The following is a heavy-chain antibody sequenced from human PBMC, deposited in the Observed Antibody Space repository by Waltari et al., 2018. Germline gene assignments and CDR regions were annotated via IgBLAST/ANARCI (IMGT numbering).Heavy chain of an antibody. CDR3: GRGNDF. J-gene: IGHJ4*02. V-gene: IGHV3-7*04. Sequence: EVQLMESGGGLVQPGGSLRLSCAASGFTFSTYWMSWVRQAPGKGLEWVAKIKQDGSEKYYGDSVKGRFSISRDNAKNSLFLQMNSLRAEDTAVYYCGRGNDFWGQGTLVTVSS. CDR2: IKQDGSEK. CDR1: GFTFSTYW.